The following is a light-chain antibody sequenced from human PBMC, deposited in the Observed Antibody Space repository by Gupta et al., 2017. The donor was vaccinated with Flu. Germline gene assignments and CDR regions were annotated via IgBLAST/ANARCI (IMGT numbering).Light chain of an antibody. CDR3: QQSYSTPPA. CDR2: AAS. Sequence: PSSLSASVGDRVTITCRASQSISSYLNWYQQKPGKAPKLLIYAASSLQSGVPSRFSGSGSGTDFTLTISSLQPEDFATYYCQQSYSTPPAFGGGTKVEIK. J-gene: IGKJ4*01. V-gene: IGKV1-39*01. CDR1: QSISSY.